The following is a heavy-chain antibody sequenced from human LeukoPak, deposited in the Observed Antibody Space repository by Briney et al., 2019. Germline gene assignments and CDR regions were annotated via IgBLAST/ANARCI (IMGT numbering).Heavy chain of an antibody. CDR2: FDPEDGET. V-gene: IGHV1-24*01. CDR3: VRFAAGPDPYYP. Sequence: GASVKVSCKVSGYTLTELSMHWVRQAPGKGLEWMGGFDPEDGETIYAQNFQGRVTMTEDTSTDTAYMELNNLTSEDTAVYYCVRFAAGPDPYYPWGQGTLVTASS. CDR1: GYTLTELS. J-gene: IGHJ5*02. D-gene: IGHD6-25*01.